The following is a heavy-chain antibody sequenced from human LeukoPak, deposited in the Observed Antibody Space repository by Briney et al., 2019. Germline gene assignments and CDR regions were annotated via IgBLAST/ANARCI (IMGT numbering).Heavy chain of an antibody. CDR2: IKRYSDGGTT. Sequence: GGSLRLSCEASGFTFSTYTMNWVRQAPGKGLEWVGRIKRYSDGGTTDYAAPVKGRFTISRDDSKNTLFLQMNSLTTEDTAVYYCTTVELWLGRALLFWGQGTLVTVSS. CDR3: TTVELWLGRALLF. D-gene: IGHD6-19*01. V-gene: IGHV3-15*01. CDR1: GFTFSTYT. J-gene: IGHJ4*02.